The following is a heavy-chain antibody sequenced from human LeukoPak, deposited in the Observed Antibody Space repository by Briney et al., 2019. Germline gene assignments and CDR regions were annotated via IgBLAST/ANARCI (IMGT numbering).Heavy chain of an antibody. J-gene: IGHJ4*02. Sequence: ASVKVSCKVSGYTLTESSIHWVRQAPGEGLEWMGGFDPENGEAIYAQKIQGRVTMTEDTSIDTAYIELRSLRSDDTAVYYCVTDIRSGWRNFWGQGTLITVPS. CDR3: VTDIRSGWRNF. D-gene: IGHD6-19*01. CDR2: FDPENGEA. CDR1: GYTLTESS. V-gene: IGHV1-24*01.